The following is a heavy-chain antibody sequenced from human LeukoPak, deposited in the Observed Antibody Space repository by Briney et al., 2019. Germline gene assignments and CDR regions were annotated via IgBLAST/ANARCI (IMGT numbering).Heavy chain of an antibody. CDR2: ISSSSSTI. Sequence: GGSLRLSCAASGFTFSSYSMNWVRQAPGKGLEWVSYISSSSSTIYYADSVKGRFTISRDNAKNSLYLQVNSLRAEDTAVYYCARDFEQWLVQGGYYFDYWGQGTLVTVSS. CDR3: ARDFEQWLVQGGYYFDY. V-gene: IGHV3-48*01. D-gene: IGHD6-19*01. J-gene: IGHJ4*02. CDR1: GFTFSSYS.